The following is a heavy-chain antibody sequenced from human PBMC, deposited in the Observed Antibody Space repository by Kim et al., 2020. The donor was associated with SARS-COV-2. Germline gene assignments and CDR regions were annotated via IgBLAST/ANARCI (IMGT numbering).Heavy chain of an antibody. CDR2: IIPIFGTA. V-gene: IGHV1-69*13. Sequence: SVKVSCKASGGTFSSYAISWVRQAPGQGLEWMGGIIPIFGTANYAQKFQGRVTITADESTSTAYMELSSLRSEDTAVYYCARVPNQLQPYYYGMDVWGQGTTVTVSS. J-gene: IGHJ6*02. CDR3: ARVPNQLQPYYYGMDV. CDR1: GGTFSSYA. D-gene: IGHD6-6*01.